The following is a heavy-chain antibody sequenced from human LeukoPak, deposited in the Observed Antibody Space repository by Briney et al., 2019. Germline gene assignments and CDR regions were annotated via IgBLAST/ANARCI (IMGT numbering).Heavy chain of an antibody. D-gene: IGHD4-17*01. CDR3: ARWTTVTRAFDY. V-gene: IGHV4-4*07. CDR2: IYTSGST. CDR1: GGSISIYY. Sequence: PSETLSLTCTVSGGSISIYYWSWLRQPAGKGLEWIGRIYTSGSTNYNPSLKTRVTMSVDTSKMQFSLKLSSVTAADTSVYYCARWTTVTRAFDYGGQGSLVTVSS. J-gene: IGHJ4*02.